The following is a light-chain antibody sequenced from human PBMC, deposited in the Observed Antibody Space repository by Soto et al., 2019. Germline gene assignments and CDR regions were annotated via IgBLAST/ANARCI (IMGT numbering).Light chain of an antibody. V-gene: IGKV3-20*01. CDR3: QQYGISPFT. CDR2: DAS. CDR1: QSVSSY. J-gene: IGKJ4*01. Sequence: EIVLTQSPATLSLSPGERATLSCRASQSVSSYLAWYQQKPGQAPRLLIYDASTRAIGIPARFSGSGSGTDFTLTISRLESEDSAVYYCQQYGISPFTFGGGTKVDIK.